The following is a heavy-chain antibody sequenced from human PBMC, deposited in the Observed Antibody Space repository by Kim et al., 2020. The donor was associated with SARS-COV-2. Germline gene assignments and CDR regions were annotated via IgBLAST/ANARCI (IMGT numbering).Heavy chain of an antibody. CDR2: ISAYNGNT. V-gene: IGHV1-18*01. J-gene: IGHJ6*03. CDR3: ARSGDPSTGTTEYYMDV. CDR1: GYTFTSYG. D-gene: IGHD1-7*01. Sequence: ASVKVSCKASGYTFTSYGISWVRQAPGQGLEWMGWISAYNGNTNYAQKLQGRVTMTTDTSTSTAYMELRSLRSDDTAVYYCARSGDPSTGTTEYYMDVWGKGTTVTVSS.